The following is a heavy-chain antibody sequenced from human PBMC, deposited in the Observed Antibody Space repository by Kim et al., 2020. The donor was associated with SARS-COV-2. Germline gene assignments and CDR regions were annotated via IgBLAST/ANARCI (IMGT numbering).Heavy chain of an antibody. CDR2: IYSGGST. V-gene: IGHV3-53*01. D-gene: IGHD3-10*01. Sequence: GGSLRLSCAASGFTVSSNYMSWVRQAPGKGLEWVSVIYSGGSTSYAASVKGRFTISTQNSKNTPYLQMNSPRAADTAAYYCARERVGRFGESGNDYWGQG. J-gene: IGHJ4*02. CDR1: GFTVSSNY. CDR3: ARERVGRFGESGNDY.